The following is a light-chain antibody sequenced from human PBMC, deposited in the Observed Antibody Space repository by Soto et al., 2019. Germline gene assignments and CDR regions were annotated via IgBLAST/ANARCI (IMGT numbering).Light chain of an antibody. Sequence: QSVLTQPPSVSGAPGQRVTISCTGTSSNIGAGYDVHWYQQLPGTAPKLLIYVNDNRPSGVPDRVSGSKSGTSASLAITGLQAEDEADYYCQSYDSSLSGWVFGGGTKLTVL. CDR1: SSNIGAGYD. V-gene: IGLV1-40*01. CDR3: QSYDSSLSGWV. CDR2: VND. J-gene: IGLJ3*02.